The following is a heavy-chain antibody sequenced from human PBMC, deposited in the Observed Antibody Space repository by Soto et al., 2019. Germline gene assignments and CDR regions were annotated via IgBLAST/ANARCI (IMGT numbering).Heavy chain of an antibody. D-gene: IGHD3-3*01. Sequence: QITLNEAGPTVVKPTETLTLTCTLSGFSLTTSGVGVGWVRQSPGKAPEWLAFIYWDDDKRYSTSLKSRLTITKDTSKNQVVLTMANVDPADTATYYCAHRVLRAVFGLVTTTAIYFDFWGQGTPVVFSS. V-gene: IGHV2-5*02. J-gene: IGHJ4*02. CDR3: AHRVLRAVFGLVTTTAIYFDF. CDR1: GFSLTTSGVG. CDR2: IYWDDDK.